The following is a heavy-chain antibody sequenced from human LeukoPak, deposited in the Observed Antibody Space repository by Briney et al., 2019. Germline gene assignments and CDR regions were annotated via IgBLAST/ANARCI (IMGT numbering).Heavy chain of an antibody. D-gene: IGHD6-13*01. CDR1: GGSISGSSYY. Sequence: SETLSLTCTVSGGSISGSSYYWGWIRQPPGKGLEWIGSIYYSGSTYYNPSLKSRVTISVDTSKSQFSLKLNSVTAADTAVYYCGRIAAAAIADYWGQGTLVTVSS. CDR2: IYYSGST. V-gene: IGHV4-39*01. J-gene: IGHJ4*02. CDR3: GRIAAAAIADY.